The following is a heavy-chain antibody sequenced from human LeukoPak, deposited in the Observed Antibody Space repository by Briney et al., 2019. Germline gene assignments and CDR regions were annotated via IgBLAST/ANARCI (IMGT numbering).Heavy chain of an antibody. CDR3: ATDLTYYYDSSGPARLDY. V-gene: IGHV1-24*01. CDR1: GYTLTELF. J-gene: IGHJ4*02. CDR2: FDPEDGET. D-gene: IGHD3-22*01. Sequence: ASVKVSCKVSGYTLTELFMHWVRQAPGKGLEWMGGFDPEDGETIYAQKFQGRVTMTEDTSTDTAYMELSSLRSEDTAVYYCATDLTYYYDSSGPARLDYWGQGTLVTVSS.